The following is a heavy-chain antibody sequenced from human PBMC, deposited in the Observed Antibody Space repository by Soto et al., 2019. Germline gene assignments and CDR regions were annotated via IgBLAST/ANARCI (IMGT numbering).Heavy chain of an antibody. D-gene: IGHD2-2*01. J-gene: IGHJ5*02. Sequence: PXESLKISFKGARYSFTSDWIGSVRQIPGKGREWMGIIYPGDSDTRYSPSFQGQVTISAGKSISTAYLQWSSLKASDTAMYYCARHVAGGDIVVVPAAPRFDPWVQGTLVTVSS. CDR3: ARHVAGGDIVVVPAAPRFDP. CDR2: IYPGDSDT. CDR1: RYSFTSDW. V-gene: IGHV5-51*01.